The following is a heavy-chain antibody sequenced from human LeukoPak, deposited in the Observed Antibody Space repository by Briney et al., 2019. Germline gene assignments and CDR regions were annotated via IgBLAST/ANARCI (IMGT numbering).Heavy chain of an antibody. CDR3: ARGERGVIVYDGDY. CDR2: LNPNSGGT. D-gene: IGHD3-10*01. V-gene: IGHV1-2*06. CDR1: GYTFTGYY. Sequence: SVKVSCKASGYTFTGYYMHWVRLAPEQGFEGLGRLNPNSGGTNYAQKFQGRVTMTRDTSISTAYMELSRLRSDDTAVYYCARGERGVIVYDGDYWGQGTLVTVSS. J-gene: IGHJ4*02.